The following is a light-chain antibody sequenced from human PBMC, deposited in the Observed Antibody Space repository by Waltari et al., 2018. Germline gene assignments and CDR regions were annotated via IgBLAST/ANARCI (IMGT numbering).Light chain of an antibody. CDR2: AAS. CDR1: QSVSTW. V-gene: IGKV1-5*03. Sequence: DIQITQSPSTLSASIGDSVTITCRASQSVSTWLAWYQQKPGKAPKRLMYAASSLESGVPSRFSGSGSGTEFTLTINSLQPDDFATYYCQQYNTYSGTFGQGTKVEIK. CDR3: QQYNTYSGT. J-gene: IGKJ1*01.